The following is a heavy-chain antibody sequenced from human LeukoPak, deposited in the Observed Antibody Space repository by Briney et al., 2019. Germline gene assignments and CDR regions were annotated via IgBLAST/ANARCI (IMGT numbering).Heavy chain of an antibody. CDR1: GFTSSSYW. CDR3: ARAGVLWFGESKFDY. V-gene: IGHV3-7*03. D-gene: IGHD3-10*01. Sequence: GGSLRISCAASGFTSSSYWMSWVRQAPGKGLEWVANIKQDGSEKYYVDSVKGRLTISRDNAKNSLYLQMNSLRAEDTAVYYCARAGVLWFGESKFDYWGQGILVTVSS. CDR2: IKQDGSEK. J-gene: IGHJ4*02.